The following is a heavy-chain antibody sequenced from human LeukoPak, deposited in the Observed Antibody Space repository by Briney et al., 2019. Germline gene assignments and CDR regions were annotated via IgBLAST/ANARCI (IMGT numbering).Heavy chain of an antibody. D-gene: IGHD3-10*01. CDR2: IYTSGST. J-gene: IGHJ3*02. CDR3: ARAMVRGAPGDDAFDI. CDR1: GGSISSGSYY. V-gene: IGHV4-61*02. Sequence: SQTLSLTCTVSGGSISSGSYYWSWIRQPAGKGLEWIGRIYTSGSTNYNSSLKSRVTISVDTSKNQFSLKLSSVTAADTAVYYCARAMVRGAPGDDAFDIWGQGTMVTVSS.